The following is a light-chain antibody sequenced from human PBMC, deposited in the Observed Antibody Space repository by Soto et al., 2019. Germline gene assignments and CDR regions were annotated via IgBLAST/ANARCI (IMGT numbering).Light chain of an antibody. CDR1: QSIGSW. CDR3: QQYRSQAT. Sequence: DIQMTQSPSTLSASVGDRVTITCRASQSIGSWLAWYQQRPGKAPKPLTYMASSLESGVPPRFSGSGAETDFTLTISSLQPYDFETYHRQQYRSQATFGQGTKVEIK. V-gene: IGKV1-5*03. J-gene: IGKJ1*01. CDR2: MAS.